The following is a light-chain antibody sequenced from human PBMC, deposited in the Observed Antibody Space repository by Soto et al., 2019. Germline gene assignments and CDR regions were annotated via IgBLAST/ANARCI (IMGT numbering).Light chain of an antibody. V-gene: IGLV4-60*02. J-gene: IGLJ3*02. CDR3: ETWDSTTRV. CDR1: SGHSSYI. CDR2: LEGSGSY. Sequence: QTVVTQSSSASASLGSSVKLTCTLSSGHSSYIIAWHQQQPGKAPRYLMKLEGSGSYNKGSGVPDRFSGSSSGADRYLTISYLMFEDEADYYCETWDSTTRVFGGGTKLTVL.